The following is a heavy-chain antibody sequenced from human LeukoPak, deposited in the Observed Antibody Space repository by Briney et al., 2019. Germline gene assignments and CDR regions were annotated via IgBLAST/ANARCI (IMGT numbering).Heavy chain of an antibody. CDR3: ASSSGYCSSTSCYIGQRGDAFDI. CDR2: MNPNSGNT. J-gene: IGHJ3*02. V-gene: IGHV1-18*01. D-gene: IGHD2-2*02. Sequence: AASVKVSCKASGYTFTSYDINWVRQATGQGLEWMGWMNPNSGNTNYAQKLQGRVTMTTDTSTSTAYMELRSLRSDDTAVYYCASSSGYCSSTSCYIGQRGDAFDIWGQGTMVTVSS. CDR1: GYTFTSYD.